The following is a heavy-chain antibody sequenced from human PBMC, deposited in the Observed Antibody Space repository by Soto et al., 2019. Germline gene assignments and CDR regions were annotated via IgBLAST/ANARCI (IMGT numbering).Heavy chain of an antibody. D-gene: IGHD5-12*01. CDR1: GGSISSGGYY. V-gene: IGHV4-31*03. CDR3: AREEGGGYDHRWFDP. J-gene: IGHJ5*02. Sequence: QVQLQESGPGLVKPSQTLSLTCTVSGGSISSGGYYWSWIRQHPGKGQEWIGYIYYSGSTYYNPSLKSRVTISVDTSKNQFSLKLSSVTAADTAVYYCAREEGGGYDHRWFDPWGQGTLVTVSS. CDR2: IYYSGST.